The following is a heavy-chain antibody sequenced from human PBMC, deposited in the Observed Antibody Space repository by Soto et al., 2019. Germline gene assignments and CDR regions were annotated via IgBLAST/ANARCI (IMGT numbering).Heavy chain of an antibody. D-gene: IGHD5-12*01. J-gene: IGHJ4*02. V-gene: IGHV3-9*01. CDR2: ISWNSGSI. Sequence: GGSLRLSCAASGFTFDDYAMHWVRRAPGKGLEWVSGISWNSGSIAYADSVKGRFTISRDNAKNSLYLQMNSLRAEDTALYYCAKDQGYSGYDWGPLDYWGQGTLVTVSS. CDR1: GFTFDDYA. CDR3: AKDQGYSGYDWGPLDY.